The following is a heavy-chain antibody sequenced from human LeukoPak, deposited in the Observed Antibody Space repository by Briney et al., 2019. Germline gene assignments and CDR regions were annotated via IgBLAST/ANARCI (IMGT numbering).Heavy chain of an antibody. J-gene: IGHJ6*02. D-gene: IGHD6-19*01. Sequence: ASVKVSCKASGYTFTSYDISWVRQAPGQGLEWMGWISAYNDNTNYAQKFQGRVTITADESTSTAYMELSSLRSEDTAVYYCARAVAGPQEQWLSYYGMDVWGQGTTVTVSS. CDR3: ARAVAGPQEQWLSYYGMDV. CDR1: GYTFTSYD. CDR2: ISAYNDNT. V-gene: IGHV1-18*01.